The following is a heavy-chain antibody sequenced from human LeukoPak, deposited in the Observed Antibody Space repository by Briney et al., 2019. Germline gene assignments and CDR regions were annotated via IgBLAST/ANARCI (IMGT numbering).Heavy chain of an antibody. V-gene: IGHV3-7*03. J-gene: IGHJ5*02. D-gene: IGHD2-2*01. Sequence: GGSLRLSCAASGFTFSSYWMSWVRQAPGKGLEGVANIKQDGSEKYYVDSVKGRFTISRDNAKNSLYLQMNSLRAEDTAVYYCARDLRIVVVPAAMNENWFDPWGQGTLVTVSS. CDR2: IKQDGSEK. CDR1: GFTFSSYW. CDR3: ARDLRIVVVPAAMNENWFDP.